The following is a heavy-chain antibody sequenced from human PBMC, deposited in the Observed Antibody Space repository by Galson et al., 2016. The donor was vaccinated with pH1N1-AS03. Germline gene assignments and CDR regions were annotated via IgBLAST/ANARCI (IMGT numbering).Heavy chain of an antibody. V-gene: IGHV3-23*01. CDR2: ITSRGST. CDR1: GFIFSNYA. D-gene: IGHD4-17*01. J-gene: IGHJ4*02. CDR3: AKDPIQYGDYVWYFDY. Sequence: SLRLSCAASGFIFSNYAMSWVRQAPGKGLEWASAITSRGSTYYADSVKGRFTISRDNSKNTLYLQMNSLRAEDTAVYYCAKDPIQYGDYVWYFDYWGQGTLVTVSS.